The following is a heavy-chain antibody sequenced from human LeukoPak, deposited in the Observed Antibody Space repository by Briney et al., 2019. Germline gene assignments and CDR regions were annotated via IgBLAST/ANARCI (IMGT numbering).Heavy chain of an antibody. CDR3: ARDRRVIRMAAAGGLYYYYYMDV. CDR1: VYTFTSYG. J-gene: IGHJ6*03. CDR2: MNPNSGNT. V-gene: IGHV1-8*03. D-gene: IGHD6-13*01. Sequence: ASVKVSCKACVYTFTSYGISWVRQVTGQGLEWMGWMNPNSGNTGYAQKFQGRVTITRNTSISTAYMELSSLRSEDTAVYYCARDRRVIRMAAAGGLYYYYYMDVWGKGTTVTVSS.